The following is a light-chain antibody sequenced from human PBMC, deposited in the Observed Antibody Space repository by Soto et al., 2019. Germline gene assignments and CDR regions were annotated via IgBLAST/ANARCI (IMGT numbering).Light chain of an antibody. CDR1: SSDVGGYNY. Sequence: QSALTQPASASGSPGQSITISCTGTSSDVGGYNYVSWYQQYPGKAPKLMIYEVSDRPSGVSNRFSGSKSGNTASLTISGLQAEDEADYYCTSYTSISTLVFGGGTKLTVL. CDR3: TSYTSISTLV. V-gene: IGLV2-14*01. CDR2: EVS. J-gene: IGLJ2*01.